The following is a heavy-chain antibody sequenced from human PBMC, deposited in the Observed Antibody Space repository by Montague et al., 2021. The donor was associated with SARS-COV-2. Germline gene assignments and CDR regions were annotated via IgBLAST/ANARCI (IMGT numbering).Heavy chain of an antibody. V-gene: IGHV6-1*01. CDR3: ARLKYGMDV. CDR2: TYYRSKWYN. CDR1: GDSVSRHSAI. Sequence: CAISGDSVSRHSAIWSWLRQSPSTGLEWLGRTYYRSKWYNDHAVSVKSRISINPDTSKNQFSLQLNSVTPDDTAVYYCARLKYGMDVWGQGTTVTVSS. J-gene: IGHJ6*02.